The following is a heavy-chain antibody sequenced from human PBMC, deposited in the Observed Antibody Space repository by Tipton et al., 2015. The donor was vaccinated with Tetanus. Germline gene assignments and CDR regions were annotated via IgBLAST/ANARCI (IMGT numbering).Heavy chain of an antibody. CDR1: GYRFTSQW. CDR2: IYPGDSDT. CDR3: ARRSRDGHTWDNFDI. J-gene: IGHJ3*02. V-gene: IGHV5-51*01. D-gene: IGHD5-24*01. Sequence: VQLVQSGAELKKPGESLKISCKGSGYRFTSQWIGWVRQMPGEGLEWMGIIYPGDSDTGISPSFDGQVTMSADKSISTAYLNWSSLKASDTAMYYCARRSRDGHTWDNFDIWGQGTMVKVSS.